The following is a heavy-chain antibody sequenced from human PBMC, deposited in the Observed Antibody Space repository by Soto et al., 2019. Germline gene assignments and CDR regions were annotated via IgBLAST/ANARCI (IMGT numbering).Heavy chain of an antibody. CDR2: INHSGST. J-gene: IGHJ4*02. D-gene: IGHD5-18*01. CDR1: GGSFSGYY. V-gene: IGHV4-34*01. Sequence: SETLSLTCAVYGGSFSGYYWSWIRQPPGKGLEWIGEINHSGSTNYNPSLKSRVTISVDTSKNQFSLKLSSVTAADTAVYYCARGDTAMAFDCWGQGTLVTVSS. CDR3: ARGDTAMAFDC.